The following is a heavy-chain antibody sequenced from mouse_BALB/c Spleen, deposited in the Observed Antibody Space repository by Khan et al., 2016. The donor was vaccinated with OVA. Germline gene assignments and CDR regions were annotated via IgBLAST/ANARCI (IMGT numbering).Heavy chain of an antibody. CDR2: IRLKSDDYVT. CDR1: GFTFSNYW. CDR3: WILL. Sequence: EVELVESGGGLVQPGGSMKLSCVASGFTFSNYWMNWVRQSPEKGLEWVAEIRLKSDDYVTNYAESVKGRFTISRDDFKSSVYLQMNNLRAEDTGMYYCWILLWGQGTTLTVSS. V-gene: IGHV6-6*02. J-gene: IGHJ2*01.